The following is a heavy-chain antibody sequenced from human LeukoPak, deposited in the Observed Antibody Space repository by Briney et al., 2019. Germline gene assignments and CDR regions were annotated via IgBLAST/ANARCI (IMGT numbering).Heavy chain of an antibody. CDR3: ARVYCSSTSCYTGAIDY. V-gene: IGHV3-21*01. D-gene: IGHD2-2*02. CDR2: ISSSSSYI. Sequence: GGSLRLSCAASGFTFSSYSMNWVRQAPGKGPEWVSSISSSSSYIYYADSVKGRFTISRDNAKNSLYLQMNSLRAEDAAVYYCARVYCSSTSCYTGAIDYWGQGTLVTVSS. J-gene: IGHJ4*02. CDR1: GFTFSSYS.